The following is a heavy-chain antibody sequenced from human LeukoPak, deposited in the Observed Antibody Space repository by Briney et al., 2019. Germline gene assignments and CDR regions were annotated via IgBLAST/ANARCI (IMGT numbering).Heavy chain of an antibody. J-gene: IGHJ4*02. CDR1: GDSVSSNSAA. CDR2: TYYRSQWYT. V-gene: IGHV6-1*01. Sequence: SQTLSLTCAISGDSVSSNSAAWNWIRQSPSRGLEWLGRTYYRSQWYTNYAVSVKSRITINSGTSKNQFSLHLSSVTPEDTAVYYCARGAVAHYDYWGQGTLVTVSS. CDR3: ARGAVAHYDY. D-gene: IGHD6-19*01.